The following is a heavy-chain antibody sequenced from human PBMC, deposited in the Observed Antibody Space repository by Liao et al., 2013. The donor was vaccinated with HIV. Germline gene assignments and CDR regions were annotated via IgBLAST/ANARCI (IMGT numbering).Heavy chain of an antibody. Sequence: RLQESGPGLVKPSETLSLTCTVSGGSITSYYWSWIRQPAGKGLEWIGKIYTSGSTNYNPSLKSRVTMSVDTSKKQFSLKLSSVTAADTAVYYCARSMLLRPNWFDPWGQGTLVTVSS. J-gene: IGHJ5*02. V-gene: IGHV4-4*07. CDR1: GGSITSYY. CDR3: ARSMLLRPNWFDP. D-gene: IGHD2-15*01. CDR2: IYTSGST.